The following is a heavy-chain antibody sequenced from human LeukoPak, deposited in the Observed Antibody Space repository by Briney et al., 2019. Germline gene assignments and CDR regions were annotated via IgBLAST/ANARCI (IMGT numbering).Heavy chain of an antibody. CDR3: ARVRVFGVVIIDY. CDR1: GGSISSYH. J-gene: IGHJ4*02. V-gene: IGHV4-59*12. Sequence: SETLSLTCTVSGGSISSYHWSWIRQPPGKGLEWIGEIYHSGSTNYNPSLKSRVTISVDKSKNQFSLKLSSVTAADTAVYYCARVRVFGVVIIDYWGQGTLVTVSS. D-gene: IGHD3-3*01. CDR2: IYHSGST.